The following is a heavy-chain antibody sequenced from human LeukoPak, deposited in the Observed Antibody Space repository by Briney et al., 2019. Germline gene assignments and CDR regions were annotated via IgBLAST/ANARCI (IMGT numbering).Heavy chain of an antibody. J-gene: IGHJ6*03. CDR3: ARETSQKGAHYMDV. CDR1: GYSISSGYY. D-gene: IGHD3-16*01. V-gene: IGHV4-38-2*02. Sequence: PSETLSLTCTVSGYSISSGYYWGWIRQPPGKGLEWIGTIYHSGSTYYNPSLKSRVTISVDTSKNQFSLKLSSVTAADTAVYYCARETSQKGAHYMDVWGKGTTVTISS. CDR2: IYHSGST.